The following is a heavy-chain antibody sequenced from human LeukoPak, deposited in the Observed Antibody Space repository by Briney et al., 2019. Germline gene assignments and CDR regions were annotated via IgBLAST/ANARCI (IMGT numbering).Heavy chain of an antibody. CDR1: GFTFSSYW. Sequence: GGSLRLSCAASGFTFSSYWMSWVRQAPGKGLEWVANVKQDGSEKYYVDSVKGRFTISRDNAKNSLYLQMNSLRAEDTAVYYCARADYDYVWGSYRYYYYYYMDVWGKGTTVTISS. CDR2: VKQDGSEK. CDR3: ARADYDYVWGSYRYYYYYYMDV. V-gene: IGHV3-7*01. J-gene: IGHJ6*03. D-gene: IGHD3-16*02.